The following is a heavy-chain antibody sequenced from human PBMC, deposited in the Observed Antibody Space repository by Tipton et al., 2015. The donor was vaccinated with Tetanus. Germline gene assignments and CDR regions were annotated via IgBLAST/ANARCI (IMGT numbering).Heavy chain of an antibody. D-gene: IGHD3-16*01. J-gene: IGHJ4*02. V-gene: IGHV3-30-3*01. Sequence: RSLRLSCAASALTFSGSWMSWVRRAPGKGLECVAITKHDGGAKFYADSVKGRFSLSKDDSTNTLILQMDNLRIEDTAVYYCARIGYGFSYGNGLDFWGQGTLVTVS. CDR1: ALTFSGSW. CDR3: ARIGYGFSYGNGLDF. CDR2: TKHDGGAK.